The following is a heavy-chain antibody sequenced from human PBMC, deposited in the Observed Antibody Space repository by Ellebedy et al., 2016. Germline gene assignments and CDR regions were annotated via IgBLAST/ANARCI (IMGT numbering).Heavy chain of an antibody. CDR2: IYPGDSDT. V-gene: IGHV5-51*01. CDR3: ARQVVPAAMNYYMDV. J-gene: IGHJ6*03. CDR1: GYSCTSYW. D-gene: IGHD2-2*01. Sequence: KVSCXGSGYSCTSYWIGWVRQMPGKGLEWMGIIYPGDSDTRYSPSFQGQVTISADKSISTAYLQWSSLKASDTAMYYCARQVVPAAMNYYMDVWGKGTTVTVSS.